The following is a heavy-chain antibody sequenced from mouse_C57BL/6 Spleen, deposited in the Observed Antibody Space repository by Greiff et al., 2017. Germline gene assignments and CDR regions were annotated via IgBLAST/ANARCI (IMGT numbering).Heavy chain of an antibody. CDR1: GYTFTSYW. V-gene: IGHV1-69*01. J-gene: IGHJ2*01. CDR3: ARWLPYYFDY. CDR2: IDPSDSYT. D-gene: IGHD2-2*01. Sequence: QVQLQQPGAELVMPGASVKLSCKASGYTFTSYWMHWVKQRPGQGLEWIGEIDPSDSYTNYNQKFKGKSTLTVDKSSSTAYMQLSSLTSEDSAVYYCARWLPYYFDYWDQGTTLTVSS.